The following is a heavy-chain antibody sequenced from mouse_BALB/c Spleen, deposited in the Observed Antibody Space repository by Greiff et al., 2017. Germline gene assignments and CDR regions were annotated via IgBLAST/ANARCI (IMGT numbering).Heavy chain of an antibody. J-gene: IGHJ2*01. CDR2: ISSGGSYT. V-gene: IGHV5-6*02. CDR1: GFTFSSYG. Sequence: DVKLVESGGDLVKPGGSLKLSCAASGFTFSSYGMSWVRQTPDKRLEWVATISSGGSYTYYPDSVKGRFTISRDNAKNTLYLQMSSLKSEDTAMYYCARHGDYDYFDYWGQGTTLTVSS. CDR3: ARHGDYDYFDY. D-gene: IGHD2-4*01.